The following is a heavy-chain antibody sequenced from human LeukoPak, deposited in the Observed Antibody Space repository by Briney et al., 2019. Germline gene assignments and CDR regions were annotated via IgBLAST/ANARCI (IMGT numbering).Heavy chain of an antibody. CDR3: AKGFGGGSYGY. Sequence: GGSLRLSCAASGFTFSSYSMNWVRQAPGKGLEWVSSISSSSSYIYYADSVKGRFTISRDNSKNTLYLQMNSLRAEDTAVYYCAKGFGGGSYGYWGQGTLVTVSS. D-gene: IGHD1-26*01. V-gene: IGHV3-21*04. CDR1: GFTFSSYS. J-gene: IGHJ4*02. CDR2: ISSSSSYI.